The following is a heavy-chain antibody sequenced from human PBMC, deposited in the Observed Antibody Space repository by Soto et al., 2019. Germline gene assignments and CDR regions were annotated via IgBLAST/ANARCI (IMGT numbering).Heavy chain of an antibody. J-gene: IGHJ4*02. V-gene: IGHV3-64D*06. CDR2: ISSNGGST. CDR1: GFTFSSYA. D-gene: IGHD3-10*01. CDR3: AKSPYYYGSGSYYNVPYYFDY. Sequence: GGSLRLSCSASGFTFSSYAMHWVRQAPGKGLEYVSGISSNGGSTHYADSVKGRFTISRDNPKNTLYLQMSSLRAEDTAVYYCAKSPYYYGSGSYYNVPYYFDYWGQGTLVTVS.